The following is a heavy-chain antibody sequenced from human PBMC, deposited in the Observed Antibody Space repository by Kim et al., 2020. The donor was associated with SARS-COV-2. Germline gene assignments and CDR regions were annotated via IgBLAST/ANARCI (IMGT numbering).Heavy chain of an antibody. Sequence: SLKGRVTISVDTSKNQFSLKLSSVTAADTAVYYCAREDVVVPAASGWFDPWGQGTLVTVSS. CDR3: AREDVVVPAASGWFDP. V-gene: IGHV4-59*01. J-gene: IGHJ5*02. D-gene: IGHD2-2*01.